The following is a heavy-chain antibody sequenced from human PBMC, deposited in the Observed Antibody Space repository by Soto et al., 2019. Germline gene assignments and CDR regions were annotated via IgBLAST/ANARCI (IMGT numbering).Heavy chain of an antibody. V-gene: IGHV4-59*01. CDR1: GGSISSNY. D-gene: IGHD6-13*01. Sequence: ETLSLTCTVSGGSISSNYWTWIRQPPGKGLEWIGYVYNSGSTNYNPSLKSRVTISEDTSKSQFSLRVNSMTAADTAVYYCARYRREAVAGYTLDNWGQGILVTVSS. CDR3: ARYRREAVAGYTLDN. J-gene: IGHJ4*02. CDR2: VYNSGST.